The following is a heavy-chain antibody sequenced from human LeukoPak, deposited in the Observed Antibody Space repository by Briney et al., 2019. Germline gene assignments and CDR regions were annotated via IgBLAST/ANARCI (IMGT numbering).Heavy chain of an antibody. CDR3: GRDRDAADY. Sequence: GGSLRLSCAASGLTFSQYYMSWVRQNPEKGLEWVANIKHDGSEKYYVDSVKGRFTISRDNAKNSLSLQMNSLRAEDTGVYYCGRDRDAADYWGQGIVVTVSS. V-gene: IGHV3-7*01. D-gene: IGHD2-15*01. CDR1: GLTFSQYY. J-gene: IGHJ4*02. CDR2: IKHDGSEK.